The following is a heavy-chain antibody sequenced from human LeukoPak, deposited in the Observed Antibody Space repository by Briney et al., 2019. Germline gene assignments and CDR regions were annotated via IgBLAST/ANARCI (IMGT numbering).Heavy chain of an antibody. J-gene: IGHJ4*02. Sequence: SETLSLTCTVSGGSISSSSYYWGWIRQPPGKGLEWIGSIYYSGSTYYNPSLKSRVTISVDTSKNQFSLKLSSVTAADTAVYYCARERKGYCSSTSCPLAAFDYWGQGTLVTVSS. D-gene: IGHD2-2*01. CDR2: IYYSGST. CDR3: ARERKGYCSSTSCPLAAFDY. CDR1: GGSISSSSYY. V-gene: IGHV4-39*02.